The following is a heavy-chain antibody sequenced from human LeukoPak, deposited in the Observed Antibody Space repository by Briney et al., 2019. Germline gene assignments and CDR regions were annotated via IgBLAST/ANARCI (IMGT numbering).Heavy chain of an antibody. V-gene: IGHV3-33*01. J-gene: IGHJ6*02. Sequence: PRRSLRLSCAASGFSTYGIHWGREAPGHGLGGVGVIWYDGSNKYSADSVNGRFTISRENTKNTLNLQMNSLRTEDTAVYYCARVLHSSGFPYYYGMDVWGQGTTVTVSS. CDR1: GFSTYG. D-gene: IGHD3-22*01. CDR3: ARVLHSSGFPYYYGMDV. CDR2: IWYDGSNK.